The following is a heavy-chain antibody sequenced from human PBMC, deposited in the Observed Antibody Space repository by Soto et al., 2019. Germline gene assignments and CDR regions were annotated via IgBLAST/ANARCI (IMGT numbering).Heavy chain of an antibody. D-gene: IGHD3-3*01. J-gene: IGHJ4*02. V-gene: IGHV4-39*01. CDR2: SFYRGST. CDR1: GGSISSRSHY. CDR3: ATADGFGVVTPFFEY. Sequence: QLRLQESGPGLVKPSETLSLTCTVSGGSISSRSHYWGWIRQSPGKHLEWIGSSFYRGSTHYNPSLKTRVTISVDTSKNQVSLKLYSVTAADTAVYYCATADGFGVVTPFFEYWGQGILVTVSS.